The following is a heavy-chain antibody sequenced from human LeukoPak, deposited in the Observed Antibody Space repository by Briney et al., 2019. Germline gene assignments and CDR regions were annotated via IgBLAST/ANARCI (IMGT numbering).Heavy chain of an antibody. J-gene: IGHJ2*01. CDR2: IYFSGST. Sequence: PSETPSLTCTVSGGSIRSNNWSWIRQPPGKGLEWIGYIYFSGSTNYNPSLKSRVTISEDTSKNQFSLKLSSVTAADTAVYYCARRNTGVTETRIWYFDLWGRGTLVTVSS. CDR3: ARRNTGVTETRIWYFDL. CDR1: GGSIRSNN. D-gene: IGHD1-1*01. V-gene: IGHV4-59*08.